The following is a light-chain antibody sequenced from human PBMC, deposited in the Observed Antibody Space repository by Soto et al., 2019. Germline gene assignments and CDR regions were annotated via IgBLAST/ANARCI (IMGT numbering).Light chain of an antibody. CDR1: QNIFDY. CDR2: KAS. CDR3: QQYRSYPT. V-gene: IGKV1-5*03. Sequence: DIQLTQSPSTLSASVGDRVTITCRASQNIFDYLAWYQQKPGKAPHLLIFKASILETMVPSRFSGSGSGTEFTLTISSLHPDDFATYYCQQYRSYPTFGQGTTVEIK. J-gene: IGKJ1*01.